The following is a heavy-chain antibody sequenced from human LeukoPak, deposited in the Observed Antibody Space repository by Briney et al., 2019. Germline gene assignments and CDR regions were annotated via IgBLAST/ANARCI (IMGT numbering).Heavy chain of an antibody. Sequence: SETLSLTCTVSGASISSGSYYWTWIRQPAGKGLEWIGRIYTGGDTNYNPSLKSRVTISLDTSKNQFSLKLSSVTAADTAVYRCARAGSYYDSRAIDYWGQGTLVTVSS. CDR2: IYTGGDT. CDR1: GASISSGSYY. V-gene: IGHV4-61*02. D-gene: IGHD3-22*01. J-gene: IGHJ4*02. CDR3: ARAGSYYDSRAIDY.